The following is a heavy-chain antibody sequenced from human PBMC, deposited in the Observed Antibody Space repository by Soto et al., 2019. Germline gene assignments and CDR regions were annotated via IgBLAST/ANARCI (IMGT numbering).Heavy chain of an antibody. J-gene: IGHJ4*02. CDR2: ISAYNGNT. Sequence: QVQLVQSGAEVKKPGASVKVSCKASGYTFTSYGISWVRQAPGQGLEWMGWISAYNGNTNYAQKLQGRVTMTTDTXTXTXXMELRSLRSDDTAVYYCARSPLITMIVVVNYYFDYWGQGTLVTVSS. V-gene: IGHV1-18*01. CDR3: ARSPLITMIVVVNYYFDY. CDR1: GYTFTSYG. D-gene: IGHD3-22*01.